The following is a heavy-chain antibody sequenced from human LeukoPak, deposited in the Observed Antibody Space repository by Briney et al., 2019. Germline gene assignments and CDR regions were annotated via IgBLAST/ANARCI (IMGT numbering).Heavy chain of an antibody. CDR2: ISGSSSYI. V-gene: IGHV3-21*01. CDR3: AREGDGYNSPIDY. Sequence: GGSLRLSCAASGFTFSTYTMNWVRQAPGKGLEWVSSISGSSSYIYYADSVKGRFTISRDNAKKSLFLQMTSLRAEDTSVYYCAREGDGYNSPIDYWGQGTLVTVSS. D-gene: IGHD5-24*01. CDR1: GFTFSTYT. J-gene: IGHJ4*02.